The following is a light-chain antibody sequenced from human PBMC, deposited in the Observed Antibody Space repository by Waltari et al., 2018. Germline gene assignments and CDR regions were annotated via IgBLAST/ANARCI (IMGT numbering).Light chain of an antibody. V-gene: IGLV2-23*01. J-gene: IGLJ3*02. CDR3: CSYAGSSIWV. Sequence: QSALTQPASVPGSPGQSITISCTGTSSDFGSSNFVSWYQQHPGKAPKLTIYEGSKRPSGVSNRFSGSKSGNTASLTISGLQAEDEADYYCCSYAGSSIWVFGGGTKLTVL. CDR2: EGS. CDR1: SSDFGSSNF.